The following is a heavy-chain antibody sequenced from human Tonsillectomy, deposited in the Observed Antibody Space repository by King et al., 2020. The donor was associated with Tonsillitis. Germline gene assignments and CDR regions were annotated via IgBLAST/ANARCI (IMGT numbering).Heavy chain of an antibody. Sequence: VQLVESGGGVVQPGRSLRLSCAASGFNFRSHGMHWVRQAPGKGLEWVGIIWYDGSNKYYADSVKGRFTISRDNSKNTLYLQMNSLRAEDTAVYYCARGQQYHLRRYWYFDLWGRGTLVTVSS. CDR2: IWYDGSNK. CDR3: ARGQQYHLRRYWYFDL. CDR1: GFNFRSHG. D-gene: IGHD2-2*01. V-gene: IGHV3-33*08. J-gene: IGHJ2*01.